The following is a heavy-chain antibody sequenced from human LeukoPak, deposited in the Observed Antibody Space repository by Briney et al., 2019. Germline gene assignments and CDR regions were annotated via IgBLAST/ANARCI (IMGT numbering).Heavy chain of an antibody. J-gene: IGHJ4*02. V-gene: IGHV3-30*02. CDR1: GFTFSSHG. CDR3: AKDPSSRYSSIDY. CDR2: IRYDGSNK. D-gene: IGHD5-18*01. Sequence: GGSLRLSCAASGFTFSSHGMHWVRQAPGKGLEWVAFIRYDGSNKYYADSVKGRFTISRDNSKNTLYLQMNSLRAEDTAVYYCAKDPSSRYSSIDYWGQGTLVTVSS.